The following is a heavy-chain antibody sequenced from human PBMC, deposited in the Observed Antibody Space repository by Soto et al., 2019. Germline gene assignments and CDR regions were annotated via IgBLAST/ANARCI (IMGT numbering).Heavy chain of an antibody. CDR3: ARGVGSGSYYNQYNWFDP. V-gene: IGHV1-18*01. CDR2: ISAYNGYT. J-gene: IGHJ5*02. D-gene: IGHD3-10*01. Sequence: GASVKVSCKASGYTFANYGFSWVRQAPGQGLEWMGWISAYNGYTNYAQKLQGRVTMTTDTSTSTAYMELRSLRSDDTAVYYCARGVGSGSYYNQYNWFDPWGQGTLVTVSS. CDR1: GYTFANYG.